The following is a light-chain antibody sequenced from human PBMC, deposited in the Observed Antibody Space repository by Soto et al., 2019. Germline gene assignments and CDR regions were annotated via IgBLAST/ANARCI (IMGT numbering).Light chain of an antibody. Sequence: TVLKHSLGTLSAPPGKRAKRYRRASQNVSSNLLVWYQQHPGQAPRLLIYGASSRATGIPDRFSGSGSGTDFSLTIRRLEPEDFAVYYCQKYGNCWTFGQGTNVDIK. CDR2: GAS. CDR3: QKYGNCWT. CDR1: QNVSSNL. J-gene: IGKJ1*01. V-gene: IGKV3-20*01.